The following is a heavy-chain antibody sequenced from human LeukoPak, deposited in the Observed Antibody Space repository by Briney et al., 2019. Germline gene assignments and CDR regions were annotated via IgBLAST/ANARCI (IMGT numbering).Heavy chain of an antibody. CDR3: ARDCRSLRGYSYGLTDY. CDR2: IYHSGST. Sequence: SETLSLTCIVSGYSISSGYYWGWIRQPPGKGLEWIGSIYHSGSTYYNPSLKSRVTISVDTSKNQFSLKLSSVTAADTAVYYCARDCRSLRGYSYGLTDYWGQGTLVIVSS. J-gene: IGHJ4*02. CDR1: GYSISSGYY. V-gene: IGHV4-38-2*02. D-gene: IGHD5-18*01.